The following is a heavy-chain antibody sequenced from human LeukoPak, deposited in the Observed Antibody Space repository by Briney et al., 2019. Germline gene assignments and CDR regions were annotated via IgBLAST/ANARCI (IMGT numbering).Heavy chain of an antibody. CDR1: GFTFSSYG. CDR2: IWYDGSNK. J-gene: IGHJ6*03. D-gene: IGHD3-22*01. CDR3: AKPTYYYDSSGYSRRGTNYYYYYMDV. V-gene: IGHV3-33*06. Sequence: GRSLRLSCAASGFTFSSYGMHWVRQAPGKGLEWVAVIWYDGSNKYYADSVKGRFTISRDNSKNTLYLQMNSLRAEDTAVYYCAKPTYYYDSSGYSRRGTNYYYYYMDVWGKGTTVTVSS.